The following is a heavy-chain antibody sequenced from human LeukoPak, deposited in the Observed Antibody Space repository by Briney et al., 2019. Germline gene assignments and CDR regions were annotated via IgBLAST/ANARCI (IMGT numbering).Heavy chain of an antibody. J-gene: IGHJ4*02. CDR3: WRDRGGCRPIDY. V-gene: IGHV3-7*03. D-gene: IGHD1-26*01. CDR1: GFTFSSYW. Sequence: GGSLRLSCAASGFTFSSYWMSWVRQAPGKGLEWVANIKQDGSEKYYVDSVKGRFTISRDNAKNSLYLQMNSLRAEDTAIYYCWRDRGGCRPIDYWGQGTLVTVSS. CDR2: IKQDGSEK.